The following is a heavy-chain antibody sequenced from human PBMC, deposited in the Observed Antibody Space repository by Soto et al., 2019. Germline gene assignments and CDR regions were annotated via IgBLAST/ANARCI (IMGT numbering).Heavy chain of an antibody. J-gene: IGHJ4*02. CDR1: GFTFSSYG. D-gene: IGHD5-18*01. V-gene: IGHV3-33*01. CDR3: AGGYIYGWLPNFNF. Sequence: PGGSLRLSCAASGFTFSSYGMHWVRQAPGKGLEWVAVIWYDGSNKYYADPVKGRFTISRDNSKNTLYLQMNSLRAEDTAVYYCAGGYIYGWLPNFNFWGQGPLVTVSA. CDR2: IWYDGSNK.